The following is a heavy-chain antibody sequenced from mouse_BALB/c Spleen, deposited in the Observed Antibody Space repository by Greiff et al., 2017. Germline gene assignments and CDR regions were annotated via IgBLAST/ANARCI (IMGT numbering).Heavy chain of an antibody. Sequence: VHVKQSGAELVRPGALVKLSCKASGFNIKDYYMHWVKQRPEQGLEWIGWIDPENGNTIYDPKFQGKASITADTSSNTAYLQLSSLTSEDTAVYYCARMGEYFDVWGAGTTVTVSS. CDR2: IDPENGNT. CDR3: ARMGEYFDV. V-gene: IGHV14-1*02. D-gene: IGHD4-1*01. J-gene: IGHJ1*01. CDR1: GFNIKDYY.